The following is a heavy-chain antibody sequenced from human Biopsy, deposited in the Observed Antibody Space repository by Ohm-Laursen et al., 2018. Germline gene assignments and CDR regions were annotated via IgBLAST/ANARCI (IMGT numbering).Heavy chain of an antibody. J-gene: IGHJ5*01. CDR2: ISASSSYI. CDR1: GVTLSGYA. V-gene: IGHV3-21*06. D-gene: IGHD3-16*01. CDR3: ATELLPPGVGGPWLDS. Sequence: GSLRLSCTASGVTLSGYAMNWVRQAPGKGLEWVSSISASSSYIHYADSVKGRFTVSRDSAKNSLYLQMNSLRAADTAIYYCATELLPPGVGGPWLDSWGQGTPVTVSS.